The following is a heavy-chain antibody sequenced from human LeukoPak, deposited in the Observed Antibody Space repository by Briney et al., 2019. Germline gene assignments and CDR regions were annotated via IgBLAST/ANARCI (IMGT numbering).Heavy chain of an antibody. CDR2: ISAYNGNT. D-gene: IGHD6-13*01. Sequence: GASVKVSCKASGYTFTRYGISWVRQAPGQGLAWMGWISAYNGNTNYAQKLQGRVTMTTDTSTSTAYMELRSLRSDDTAVYYCARTSAAGDEYFQHWGQGTLVTVSS. CDR1: GYTFTRYG. V-gene: IGHV1-18*01. J-gene: IGHJ1*01. CDR3: ARTSAAGDEYFQH.